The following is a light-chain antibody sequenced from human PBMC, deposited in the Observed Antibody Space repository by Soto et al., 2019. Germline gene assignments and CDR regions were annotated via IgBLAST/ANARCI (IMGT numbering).Light chain of an antibody. V-gene: IGKV2-28*01. CDR1: QILLYNNTYNY. J-gene: IGKJ5*01. Sequence: IVTTQSPLTLPASPGEPASISCMSTQILLYNNTYNYLDWYVQKPGQSPQLLIYFGSNRAPGVPDRFSGSGSGTDFTLKINRVEAEDVGTYYCMQALQSLTFGQGTRLEIK. CDR3: MQALQSLT. CDR2: FGS.